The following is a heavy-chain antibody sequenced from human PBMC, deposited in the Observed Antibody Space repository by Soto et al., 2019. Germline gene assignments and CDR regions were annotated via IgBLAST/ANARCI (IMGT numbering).Heavy chain of an antibody. CDR3: ARDLTPLYGSSTSCLTNDAFDI. J-gene: IGHJ3*02. Sequence: EVQLVESGGGLVQPGGSLRLSCAASGFTFSSYSMNWVRQAPGKGLEWVSYISSSSSTIYYADSVKGRFTISRDNAKNSLYLQMNSLRAEDTAVYYCARDLTPLYGSSTSCLTNDAFDIWGQGTMVTVSS. D-gene: IGHD2-2*01. V-gene: IGHV3-48*01. CDR2: ISSSSSTI. CDR1: GFTFSSYS.